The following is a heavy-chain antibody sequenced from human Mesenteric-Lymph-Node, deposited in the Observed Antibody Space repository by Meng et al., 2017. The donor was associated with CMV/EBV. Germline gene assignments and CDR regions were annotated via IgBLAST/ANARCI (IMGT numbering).Heavy chain of an antibody. J-gene: IGHJ5*02. D-gene: IGHD3-3*01. CDR2: IISGGTT. CDR3: AKAYDDFWSGYYIDWFDP. V-gene: IGHV3-23*01. CDR1: GFTFSSYG. Sequence: GESLKISCAASGFTFSSYGMHWVRQAPGKGLEWVSAIISGGTTDYAESVKGRFTISRDDSKNTLYLQMNSLRAEDTAVYYCAKAYDDFWSGYYIDWFDPWGQGTLVTVSS.